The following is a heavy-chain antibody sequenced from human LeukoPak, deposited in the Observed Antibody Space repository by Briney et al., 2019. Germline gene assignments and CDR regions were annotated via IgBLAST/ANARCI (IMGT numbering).Heavy chain of an antibody. V-gene: IGHV4-59*05. CDR2: IYYTGDT. CDR3: ARLRGYTDGNPGY. J-gene: IGHJ4*02. CDR1: GGSISSYY. D-gene: IGHD5-12*01. Sequence: PSETLSLTCTVSGGSISSYYWSWIRQPPGKGLEWIGSIYYTGDTYYNSSLKSRVTISVDTSKNQFSLKLSSVTAADTALYYCARLRGYTDGNPGYWGQGSLVTVSS.